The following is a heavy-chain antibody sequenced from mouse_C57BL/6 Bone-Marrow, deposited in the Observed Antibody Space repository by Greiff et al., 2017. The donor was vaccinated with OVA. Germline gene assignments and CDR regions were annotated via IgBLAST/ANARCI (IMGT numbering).Heavy chain of an antibody. Sequence: QVTLNECGPGILQPSQTLSLTCSFSGFSLRTFGLGVCWIRQPSGQGLEWLAHIWLDDDKSYNPALTSRLTLSKDTSKNQVFLKIAKVDTADTATYYCARIEAGTGRGYAMDYWGQGTSVTVSS. CDR2: IWLDDDK. V-gene: IGHV8-8*01. CDR3: ARIEAGTGRGYAMDY. J-gene: IGHJ4*01. CDR1: GFSLRTFGLG. D-gene: IGHD4-1*01.